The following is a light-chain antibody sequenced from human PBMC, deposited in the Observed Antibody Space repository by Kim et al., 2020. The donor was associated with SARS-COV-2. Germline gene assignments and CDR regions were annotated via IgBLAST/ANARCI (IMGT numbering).Light chain of an antibody. V-gene: IGKV4-1*01. J-gene: IGKJ5*01. CDR2: GAS. Sequence: ATNTCQLHQSVFSSSTNWIYLSLHQQQPRQPPRLLIYGASSRKSGVPDRFGGSVSGTDFTLNISSLQAEHVAVYYCQQYYTTPITFGQGTRLEIK. CDR3: QQYYTTPIT. CDR1: QSVFSSSTNWIY.